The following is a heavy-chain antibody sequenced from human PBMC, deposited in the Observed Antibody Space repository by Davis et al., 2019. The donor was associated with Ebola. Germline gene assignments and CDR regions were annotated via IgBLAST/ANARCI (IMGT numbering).Heavy chain of an antibody. J-gene: IGHJ4*02. CDR2: ISGSGGST. Sequence: PGGSLRLSCAASGFTFSSYAMSWVRQAPGKGLEWVSAISGSGGSTYYADSVKGRFTISRDNSKNTLYLQMNSLRAEDTAVYYCAKVSNAGGVQGAHDWGQGTLVTVSS. V-gene: IGHV3-23*01. CDR3: AKVSNAGGVQGAHD. CDR1: GFTFSSYA. D-gene: IGHD3-10*01.